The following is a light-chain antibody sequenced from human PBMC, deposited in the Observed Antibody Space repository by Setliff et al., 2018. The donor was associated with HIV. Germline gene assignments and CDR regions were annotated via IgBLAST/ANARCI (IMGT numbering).Light chain of an antibody. CDR1: SSDVGNYNY. CDR2: DVT. CDR3: SSYAGSYTSLFV. J-gene: IGLJ1*01. Sequence: QSALTQPRSVSGSPGQSVTIPCTGTSSDVGNYNYVSWYQQHPGKAPKLMIYDVTKRPSGVPDRFSGSKSGNTASLTISGPQAEDEADYYCSSYAGSYTSLFVFGTGTKVTVL. V-gene: IGLV2-11*01.